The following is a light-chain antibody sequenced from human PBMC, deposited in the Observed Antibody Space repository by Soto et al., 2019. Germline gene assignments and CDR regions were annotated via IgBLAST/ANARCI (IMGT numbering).Light chain of an antibody. CDR1: QSITSY. CDR2: AAS. Sequence: MQLTQSPSSLSASVGDRVTITCRTSQSITSYMNWYQQKTGKAPKLLIYAASTLQNGVSSRFSGSGSGTDFTLTISNLQPEDFATYYCQQSYSIFTFGGGTKVELK. CDR3: QQSYSIFT. J-gene: IGKJ4*01. V-gene: IGKV1-39*01.